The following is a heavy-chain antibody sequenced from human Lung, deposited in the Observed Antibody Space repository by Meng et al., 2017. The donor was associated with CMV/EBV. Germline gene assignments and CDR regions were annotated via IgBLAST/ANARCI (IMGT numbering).Heavy chain of an antibody. CDR3: AKALNSGRPNS. Sequence: GESLKISCAASGFIFSDYIMSWVRQAPGRGLEWVSAISKNGGSPYYADSVKGRFTISRDNSKNTVSLQMDSLRVEDTATYYCAKALNSGRPNSWGQGTLVTVSS. CDR2: ISKNGGSP. J-gene: IGHJ4*02. V-gene: IGHV3-23*01. CDR1: GFIFSDYI. D-gene: IGHD6-6*01.